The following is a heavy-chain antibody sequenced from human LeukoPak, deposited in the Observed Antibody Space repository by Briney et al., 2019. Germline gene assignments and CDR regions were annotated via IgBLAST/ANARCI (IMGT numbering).Heavy chain of an antibody. D-gene: IGHD3-22*01. V-gene: IGHV3-23*01. J-gene: IGHJ4*02. CDR3: AKRGVVIRVILVGFHKEAYYFDS. Sequence: GGSLRLSCAVSGLTLSNWGMSWVRQAPGKGLEWVAGISDSGGRTTYADSVKGRFTISRDNPKNTLYLQMNSLRAEDTAVYFCAKRGVVIRVILVGFHKEAYYFDSWGQGALVTASS. CDR2: ISDSGGRT. CDR1: GLTLSNWG.